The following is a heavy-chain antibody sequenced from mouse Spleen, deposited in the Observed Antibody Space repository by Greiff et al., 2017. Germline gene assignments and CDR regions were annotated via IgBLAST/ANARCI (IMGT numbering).Heavy chain of an antibody. D-gene: IGHD1-1*01. Sequence: EVKLVESGGGLVKLGGSLKLSCAASGFPFSSYAMSWVRQTPEKRLEWVATISSGGGNTYYPDSVKGRFTISRDNAKNTLYLQISSLKSEDTAMYYCARQEYYGSSYDWYFDVWGAGTTVTVSA. CDR2: ISSGGGNT. V-gene: IGHV5-9*04. CDR1: GFPFSSYA. J-gene: IGHJ1*01. CDR3: ARQEYYGSSYDWYFDV.